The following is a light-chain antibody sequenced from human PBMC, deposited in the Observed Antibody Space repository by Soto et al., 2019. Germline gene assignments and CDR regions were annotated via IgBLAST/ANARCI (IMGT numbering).Light chain of an antibody. CDR3: HQFGYSPRT. Sequence: EIVLTQSPCTLSLSPGETATLSCRASQTVNSDYLAWFQQRPGQAPRLLIFATSRRATDIPDGFSGSGSGTDFTLAIRRLEPEDFAVYYCHQFGYSPRTFGQGTKVDIK. J-gene: IGKJ1*01. CDR1: QTVNSDY. CDR2: ATS. V-gene: IGKV3-20*01.